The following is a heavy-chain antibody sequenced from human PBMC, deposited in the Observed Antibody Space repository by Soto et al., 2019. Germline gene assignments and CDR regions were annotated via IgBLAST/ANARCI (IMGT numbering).Heavy chain of an antibody. CDR2: VSGSGGSK. CDR3: VKDLPLWSVYSSPETP. Sequence: EVQLFESGGGLVQPGESLRLSCVGSGFDFSSQVMSWVRQAPGKGLEWVSSVSGSGGSKHFPDFLKGRFSSSRDNSKNPLYRKMNTWRVEATAVYYCVKDLPLWSVYSSPETPWGQGTLATASS. J-gene: IGHJ5*02. V-gene: IGHV3-23*01. CDR1: GFDFSSQV. D-gene: IGHD3-3*01.